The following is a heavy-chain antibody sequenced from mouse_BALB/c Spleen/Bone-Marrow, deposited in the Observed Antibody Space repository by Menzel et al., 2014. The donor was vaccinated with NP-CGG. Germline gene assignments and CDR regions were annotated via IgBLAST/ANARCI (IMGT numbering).Heavy chain of an antibody. J-gene: IGHJ2*01. CDR1: GYTFTSYG. CDR3: ARNDITTCLAY. V-gene: IGHV1-7*01. CDR2: INPNNDYT. D-gene: IGHD2-12*01. Sequence: QVQLQESGPELAKPGASVKMSCKASGYTFTSYGMYWVKQKPGQGLEWIGYINPNNDYTEYSQKFKGKATLTADKSSSTAYMQLSSLTSEDSAVYYCARNDITTCLAYWGQGTPLTVSS.